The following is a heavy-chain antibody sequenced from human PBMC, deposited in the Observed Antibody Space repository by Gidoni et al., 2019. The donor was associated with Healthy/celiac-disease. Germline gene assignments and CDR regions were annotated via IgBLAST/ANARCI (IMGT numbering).Heavy chain of an antibody. CDR3: ARGDGHHYGSGSYYRYYYYGMDV. J-gene: IGHJ6*02. CDR1: GGSISRYY. D-gene: IGHD3-10*01. V-gene: IGHV4-59*01. Sequence: QVQLQASGPGLVKPSETLSLPCTVSGGSISRYYWSWIRQPPGKGLEWIGYIYYSGSTNYNPSLKSRVTMSVDTSKNQFSLKLSSVTAADTAVYYCARGDGHHYGSGSYYRYYYYGMDVWGQGTTVTVSS. CDR2: IYYSGST.